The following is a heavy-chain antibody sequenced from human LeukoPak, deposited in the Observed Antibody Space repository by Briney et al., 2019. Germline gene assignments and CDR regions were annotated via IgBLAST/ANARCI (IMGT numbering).Heavy chain of an antibody. CDR2: ISSSSSYI. CDR1: GFAFWGFT. J-gene: IGHJ4*02. V-gene: IGHV3-21*06. CDR3: ARDDGYYGSGSYYAIDY. D-gene: IGHD3-10*01. Sequence: VGRLCLSCAASGFAFWGFTMSWGCGAPGGGVEWVLCISSSSSYIYYADSMKGRFTISRDNAKNSLYLQMNSLRAEDTAVYYCARDDGYYGSGSYYAIDYWGQGTLVTVSS.